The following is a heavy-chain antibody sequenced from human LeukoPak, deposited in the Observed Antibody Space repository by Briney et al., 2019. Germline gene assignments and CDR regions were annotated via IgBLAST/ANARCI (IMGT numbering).Heavy chain of an antibody. V-gene: IGHV1-18*01. CDR3: ARGRLLWFGELLGDLDY. Sequence: GASVKVSCKASGYTFTSYGISWVRQAPGQGLEWMGRISAYNGNTNYAQKLQGRVTMTTDTSTSTAYMELGSLRSDDTAVYYCARGRLLWFGELLGDLDYWGQGTLVTVSS. CDR1: GYTFTSYG. J-gene: IGHJ4*02. D-gene: IGHD3-10*01. CDR2: ISAYNGNT.